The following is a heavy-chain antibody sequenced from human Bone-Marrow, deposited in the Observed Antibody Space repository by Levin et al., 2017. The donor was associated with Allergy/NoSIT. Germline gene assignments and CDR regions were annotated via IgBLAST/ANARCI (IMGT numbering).Heavy chain of an antibody. CDR3: ARGNHYSKIDY. Sequence: GESLKISCAASGFSFSTYAIHWVRQAPGKGLEWVTFISYDGNDEYYGDSVRGRFTMSRDNSQNIVYLQMNSLTADDTAVYFCARGNHYSKIDYWGQGTLVSVSS. J-gene: IGHJ4*02. V-gene: IGHV3-30*04. CDR2: ISYDGNDE. D-gene: IGHD4-11*01. CDR1: GFSFSTYA.